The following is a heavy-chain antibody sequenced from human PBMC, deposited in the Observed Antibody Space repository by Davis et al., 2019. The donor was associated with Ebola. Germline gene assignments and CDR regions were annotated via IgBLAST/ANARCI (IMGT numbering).Heavy chain of an antibody. CDR3: TLLQEHL. CDR2: INTGGGSF. J-gene: IGHJ6*01. CDR1: GFTFSDYY. V-gene: IGHV3-11*01. Sequence: PGGSLRLSCAASGFTFSDYYMSWIRQAPGKGLEWVSYINTGGGSFFYGDSVKGRFTISRDYAKNSLFLQMNSLHQGPIGLPPGTLLQEHLWG.